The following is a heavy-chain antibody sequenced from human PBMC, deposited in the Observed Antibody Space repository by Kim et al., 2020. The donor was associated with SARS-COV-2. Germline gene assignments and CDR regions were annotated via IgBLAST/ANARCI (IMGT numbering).Heavy chain of an antibody. V-gene: IGHV3-7*03. CDR2: IKQDGSEK. CDR3: ARDQSITMVRGVRPPWAFDI. Sequence: GGSLRLSCAASGFTFSSYWMSWVRQAPGKGLEWVANIKQDGSEKYYVDSVKGRFTISRDNAKNSLYLQMNSLRAEDTAVYYCARDQSITMVRGVRPPWAFDIWGQGTMITVSS. D-gene: IGHD3-10*01. CDR1: GFTFSSYW. J-gene: IGHJ3*02.